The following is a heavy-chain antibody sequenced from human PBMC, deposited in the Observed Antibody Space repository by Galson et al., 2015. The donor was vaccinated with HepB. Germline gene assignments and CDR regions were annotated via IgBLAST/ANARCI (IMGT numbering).Heavy chain of an antibody. CDR3: AVTECSRARCWFAMYRSGWYPGAFDI. V-gene: IGHV3-48*02. J-gene: IGHJ3*02. Sequence: SLRLSCAASGFTFSSYSMHWVRQAPGKGLEWVSYICSSRSTIYYADSVKGRFTISRDNAKNSLYLQMNSLRDEDTAVYYCAVTECSRARCWFAMYRSGWYPGAFDIWGQGTMVTVSS. D-gene: IGHD6-19*01. CDR2: ICSSRSTI. CDR1: GFTFSSYS.